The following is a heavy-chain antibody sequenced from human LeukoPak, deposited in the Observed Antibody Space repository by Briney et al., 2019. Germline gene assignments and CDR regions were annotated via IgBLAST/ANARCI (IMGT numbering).Heavy chain of an antibody. CDR3: TTYRDPRVGPTYFHFYAMDV. CDR2: IKTKTDGGTA. D-gene: IGHD1-26*01. CDR1: GFTFNKAW. J-gene: IGHJ6*02. Sequence: AGSLRLSCAASGFTFNKAWMNWVRQAPGMGLEWVGRIKTKTDGGTADYAEPVKGRFTISGDDSENTLYLQMNNLKTEDTAVYYCTTYRDPRVGPTYFHFYAMDVWGQGTTVTVSS. V-gene: IGHV3-15*01.